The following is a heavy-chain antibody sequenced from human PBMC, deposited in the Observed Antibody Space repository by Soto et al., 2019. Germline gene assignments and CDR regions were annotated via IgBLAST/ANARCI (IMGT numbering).Heavy chain of an antibody. Sequence: RASVKVSCKASGYTFTSYGIHWVRQAPGQRLEWMGWINAANGDTKYSPEFQGRVTITRDTSASTAYMELSSLRSEDTAVYYCVRRHVSATGIDWFDPWGQGTLVTVSS. V-gene: IGHV1-3*01. J-gene: IGHJ5*02. CDR1: GYTFTSYG. D-gene: IGHD6-13*01. CDR2: INAANGDT. CDR3: VRRHVSATGIDWFDP.